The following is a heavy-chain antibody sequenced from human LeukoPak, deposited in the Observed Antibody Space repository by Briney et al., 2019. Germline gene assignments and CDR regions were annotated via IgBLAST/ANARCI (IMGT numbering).Heavy chain of an antibody. D-gene: IGHD5-24*01. CDR1: GLTFSYYG. V-gene: IGHV3-33*06. CDR3: AKSREGVPTRCLDS. J-gene: IGHJ4*02. Sequence: GRSLRLSCAASGLTFSYYGMHWVRQAPGKGLEWVAVIWYDGSNKYYADSVKGRFTISRDTSQNTLYLQMDSLRAEDTAVYYCAKSREGVPTRCLDSWGQGTLVTVSS. CDR2: IWYDGSNK.